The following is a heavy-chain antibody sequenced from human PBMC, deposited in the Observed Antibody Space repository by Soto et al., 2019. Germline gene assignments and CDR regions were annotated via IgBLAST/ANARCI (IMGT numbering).Heavy chain of an antibody. CDR3: ARDSSGYYYQGGYFDY. D-gene: IGHD3-22*01. Sequence: QVQLVESGGGVVQPGRSPRLSCAASGFTFSSYGMHWVRQAPGKGLEWVAVIWYDGSNKYYADSVKGRFTISRDNSKNTLYLQMNSLRAEDTAVYYCARDSSGYYYQGGYFDYWGQGTLVTVSS. V-gene: IGHV3-33*01. J-gene: IGHJ4*02. CDR1: GFTFSSYG. CDR2: IWYDGSNK.